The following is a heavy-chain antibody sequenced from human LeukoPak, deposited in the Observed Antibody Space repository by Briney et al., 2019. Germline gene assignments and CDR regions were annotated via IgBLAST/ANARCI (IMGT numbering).Heavy chain of an antibody. V-gene: IGHV3-23*01. J-gene: IGHJ4*02. Sequence: QAGGSLRLSCAASGFTFSSSAMSWVRQAPGKGLEWVSAISNNGGYTYYADSVQGRFTISRDNSKSTLCLQMNNLRAEDTAVYYCAKQLGYCSDGSCYFPYWGQGTLVTVSS. CDR3: AKQLGYCSDGSCYFPY. D-gene: IGHD2-15*01. CDR2: ISNNGGYT. CDR1: GFTFSSSA.